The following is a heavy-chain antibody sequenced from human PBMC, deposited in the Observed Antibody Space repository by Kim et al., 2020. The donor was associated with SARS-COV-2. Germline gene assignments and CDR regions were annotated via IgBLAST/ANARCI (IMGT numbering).Heavy chain of an antibody. V-gene: IGHV3-21*01. Sequence: GGSLRLSCAASGFTVSSNNMNWVRQAPGKGLEWVSSIISSSGNNFEDYAKRRFIIFREDTKNKLYLQLINRRTADAAAYHCSRKVRWFVEWGTHCWY. D-gene: IGHD3-10*01. CDR3: SRKVRWFVEWGTHCWY. J-gene: IGHJ2*01. CDR2: IISSSGN. CDR1: GFTVSSNN.